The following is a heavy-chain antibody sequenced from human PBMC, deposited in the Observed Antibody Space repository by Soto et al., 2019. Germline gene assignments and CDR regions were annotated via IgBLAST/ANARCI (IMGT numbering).Heavy chain of an antibody. CDR1: GFTFIGYY. D-gene: IGHD6-19*01. J-gene: IGHJ4*02. Sequence: ASVKVSCKASGFTFIGYYMHWLRQAPGQGLEWMGWINPNSGGTKYAQKFQGRVTMTRDTSISTAYMELSRLRSDDTAVYYCARDIAVTGTNYFDYWGQGTLVTVSS. CDR2: INPNSGGT. V-gene: IGHV1-2*02. CDR3: ARDIAVTGTNYFDY.